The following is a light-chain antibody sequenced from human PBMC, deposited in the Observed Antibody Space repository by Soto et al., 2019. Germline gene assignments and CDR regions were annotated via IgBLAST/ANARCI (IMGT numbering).Light chain of an antibody. Sequence: EIQMAHSPSTLSASVGDRVTITCRASQSVSIWLAWYQQKPGKAPRLLIYGASSRATGIPDRFSGSGSVTDFTLTISRLEPEDFAVYYCQQYGSPLTFGPGTKVDIK. V-gene: IGKV1-5*01. CDR3: QQYGSPLT. CDR2: GAS. CDR1: QSVSIW. J-gene: IGKJ3*01.